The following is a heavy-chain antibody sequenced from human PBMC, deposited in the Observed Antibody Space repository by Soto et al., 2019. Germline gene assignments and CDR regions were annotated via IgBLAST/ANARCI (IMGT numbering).Heavy chain of an antibody. CDR2: ISYDGSNK. V-gene: IGHV3-30-3*01. CDR1: GFTFSSYA. D-gene: IGHD6-19*01. CDR3: ARDHVAVAGTDYGMDV. Sequence: QVQLVESGGGVVQPGRSLRLSCAASGFTFSSYAMHWVHQAPGKGLEWVAVISYDGSNKYYADSVKGRFTISRDNSKNTLYLQMNSLRAEDTAVYYCARDHVAVAGTDYGMDVWGQGTTVTVSS. J-gene: IGHJ6*02.